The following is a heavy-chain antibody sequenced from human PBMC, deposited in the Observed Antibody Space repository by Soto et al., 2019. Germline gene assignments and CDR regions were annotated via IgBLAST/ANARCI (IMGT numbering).Heavy chain of an antibody. D-gene: IGHD6-19*01. V-gene: IGHV4-30-4*01. CDR2: IFYTGST. Sequence: SETLSLTCSVSGSTINSGDYFWSWIRQPPGKGLEWIGSIFYTGSTYYSPSLKSRASMSMDTSKNLFSLRLRSLTAADTAVYYCARVGGGGWYDAFDIWGQGTMVTVSS. CDR3: ARVGGGGWYDAFDI. CDR1: GSTINSGDYF. J-gene: IGHJ3*02.